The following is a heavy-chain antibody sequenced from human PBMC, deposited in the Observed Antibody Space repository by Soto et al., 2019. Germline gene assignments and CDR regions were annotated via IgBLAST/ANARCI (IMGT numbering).Heavy chain of an antibody. CDR1: GGSISSSSYY. CDR2: IYYSGST. V-gene: IGHV4-39*01. Sequence: QLQLQESGPRLVKPSETLSLTCTVSGGSISSSSYYWGWIRQPPGKGLEWIGSIYYSGSTYYNPSLKSRVTISVDTSKNQFSLKLSSVTAADTAVYYCARQRHGYSGYDYFYFDYWGQGTLVTVSS. J-gene: IGHJ4*02. CDR3: ARQRHGYSGYDYFYFDY. D-gene: IGHD5-12*01.